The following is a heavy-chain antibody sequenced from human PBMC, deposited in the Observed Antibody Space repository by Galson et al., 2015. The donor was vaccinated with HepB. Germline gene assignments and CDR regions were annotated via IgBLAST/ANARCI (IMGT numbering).Heavy chain of an antibody. J-gene: IGHJ5*02. D-gene: IGHD2-15*01. V-gene: IGHV1-69*13. CDR1: GGTFSSYA. CDR2: IIPIYGTA. Sequence: SVKVSCKASGGTFSSYAISWVRQAPGQGLEWMGGIIPIYGTANYAQKFQGRVTITADESTSTAYMELSSLRFDDTAVYYCARVGGKLGYCSGGSCSNWFDPWGQGTLATVSS. CDR3: ARVGGKLGYCSGGSCSNWFDP.